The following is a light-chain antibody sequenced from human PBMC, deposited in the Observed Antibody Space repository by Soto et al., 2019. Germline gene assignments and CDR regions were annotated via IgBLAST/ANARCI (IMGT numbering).Light chain of an antibody. CDR3: QQSYGTPLT. V-gene: IGKV1-39*01. J-gene: IGKJ4*01. Sequence: DLEMTQSPSSFTASVGDRVSNTCRASQSISNYLNWYQHKPGKVPKLLIYAASSLQSGVPTRFSGSGSGTDFTLTINTLQPEDFATYYCQQSYGTPLTFGGGTKIEIK. CDR1: QSISNY. CDR2: AAS.